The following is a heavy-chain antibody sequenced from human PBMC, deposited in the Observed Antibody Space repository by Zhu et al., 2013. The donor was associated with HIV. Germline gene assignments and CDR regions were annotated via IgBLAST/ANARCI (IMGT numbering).Heavy chain of an antibody. D-gene: IGHD3-22*01. CDR2: IIPIFGTA. Sequence: QVQLVQSGAEVKKPGSSVKVSCKASGGTFSSYAISWVRQAPGQGLEWMGGIIPIFGTANYAQKFQGRVTITADESTSTAYMELSSLRSEDTAVYYCARAALSAHSSGYYYPPGAFPTYFYYYYGMDVWGQGTRSPSP. CDR1: GGTFSSYA. CDR3: ARAALSAHSSGYYYPPGAFPTYFYYYYGMDV. J-gene: IGHJ6*02. V-gene: IGHV1-69*01.